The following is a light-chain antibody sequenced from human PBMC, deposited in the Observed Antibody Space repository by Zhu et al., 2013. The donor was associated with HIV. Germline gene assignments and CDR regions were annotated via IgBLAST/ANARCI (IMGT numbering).Light chain of an antibody. CDR2: AAS. J-gene: IGKJ4*01. CDR1: QGIRID. V-gene: IGKV1-17*02. CDR3: LQHTSYPIT. Sequence: DIQMTQSPSSLSASVGDRISITCRASQGIRIDLGWYQQKPGKAPKRLIYAASTLQNRGPDQGSAAVDRGREFTLTINNLQPEDSATYYCLQHTSYPITLGGGTQVEVK.